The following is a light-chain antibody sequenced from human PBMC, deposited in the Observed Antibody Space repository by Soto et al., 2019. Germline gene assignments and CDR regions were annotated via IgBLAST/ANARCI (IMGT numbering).Light chain of an antibody. V-gene: IGKV3-11*01. CDR3: VQRSTWPWT. CDR1: QSVSNY. J-gene: IGKJ1*01. CDR2: DTF. Sequence: IVLTQSPATLSLSPGARATLSCRAGQSVSNYLAWYQQKPGQAPRLLIYDTFTRATGIPARFSGSGSGTEFTLTISSLEPEDLAVYFCVQRSTWPWTSGQGTKVEIK.